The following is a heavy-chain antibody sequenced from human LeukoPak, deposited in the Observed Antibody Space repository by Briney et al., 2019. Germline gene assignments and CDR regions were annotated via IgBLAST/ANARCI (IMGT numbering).Heavy chain of an antibody. V-gene: IGHV3-21*01. CDR1: GFTFSSYA. Sequence: GGSLRLSCAASGFTFSSYAMSWVRQAPGKGLEWVSSISSSSSYIYYADSVKGRFTISRDNAKNSLYLQMNSLRAEDTAVYYCASPTQIAAAGTGAFDIWGQGTMVTVSS. D-gene: IGHD6-13*01. CDR3: ASPTQIAAAGTGAFDI. CDR2: ISSSSSYI. J-gene: IGHJ3*02.